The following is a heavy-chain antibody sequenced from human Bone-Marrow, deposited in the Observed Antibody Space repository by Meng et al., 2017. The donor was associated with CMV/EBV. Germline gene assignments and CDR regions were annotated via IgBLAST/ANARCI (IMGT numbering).Heavy chain of an antibody. J-gene: IGHJ6*02. CDR2: IYYSGST. Sequence: SEPLSLTCTVSGGSISSSSYYWGWIRQPPGKGLEWIGSIYYSGSTYYNPSLKSRVTISVDTSKNQFSLKLSSVTAADTAVYYCASQSRPSSWYYYGMEVWGQGTTVTVSS. CDR1: GGSISSSSYY. CDR3: ASQSRPSSWYYYGMEV. V-gene: IGHV4-39*07. D-gene: IGHD6-13*01.